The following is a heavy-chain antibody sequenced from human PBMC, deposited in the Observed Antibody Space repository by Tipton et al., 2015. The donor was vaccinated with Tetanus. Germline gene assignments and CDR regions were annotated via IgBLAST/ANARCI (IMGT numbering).Heavy chain of an antibody. J-gene: IGHJ4*02. V-gene: IGHV4-39*02. CDR3: ARGRSSDWNRPNCFDY. CDR1: GGSISDKKYY. CDR2: IYFEGST. Sequence: TLSLTCTASGGSISDKKYYWGWIRQAPGKGLEWLASIYFEGSTYYSPSLKSRLAIDVDTSQNLFSLRLTSVTAADTAVYYCARGRSSDWNRPNCFDYWGQGTLVTVSS. D-gene: IGHD1-1*01.